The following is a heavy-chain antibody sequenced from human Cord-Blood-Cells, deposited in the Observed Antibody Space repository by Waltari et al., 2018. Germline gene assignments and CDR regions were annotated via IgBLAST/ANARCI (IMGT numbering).Heavy chain of an antibody. CDR3: ARMDTIFGVVILDY. V-gene: IGHV4-31*03. D-gene: IGHD3-3*01. CDR1: GGSISSGGYY. J-gene: IGHJ4*02. Sequence: QVQLQESGPGLVKPSQTLSLTCTVSGGSISSGGYYWSWIRQNPGKGLEWIGYIYYRGSTYYNPSLKSRVTISVDTCKNQFSLKLSSVTAADTAVYYCARMDTIFGVVILDYWGQGTLVTVSS. CDR2: IYYRGST.